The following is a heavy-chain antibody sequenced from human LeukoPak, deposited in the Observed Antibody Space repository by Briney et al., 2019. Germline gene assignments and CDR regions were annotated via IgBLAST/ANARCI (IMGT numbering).Heavy chain of an antibody. CDR1: GFTFSSYG. Sequence: PGGSLRLSCAASGFTFSSYGMHWVRQAPGKGLEWVAVIWYDGSNKYYADSVKGRFTISRDNSKNTLYLQMNGLRAEDTAVYYCARDGDLDYGGNFPFDYWAREPWSPSPQ. J-gene: IGHJ4*02. D-gene: IGHD4-23*01. CDR2: IWYDGSNK. CDR3: ARDGDLDYGGNFPFDY. V-gene: IGHV3-33*01.